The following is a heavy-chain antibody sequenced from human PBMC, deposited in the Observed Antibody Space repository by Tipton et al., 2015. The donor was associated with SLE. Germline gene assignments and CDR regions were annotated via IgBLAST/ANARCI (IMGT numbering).Heavy chain of an antibody. CDR1: GGSISSSSYY. J-gene: IGHJ2*01. CDR3: ARGKQWLGYFDL. V-gene: IGHV4-39*01. CDR2: IHHSGST. Sequence: LRLSCTVSGGSISSSSYYWSWIRQPPGKGLEWIGEIHHSGSTNYNPSLKSRVTISVDTSKNQFSLKLSSVTAADTAVYYCARGKQWLGYFDLWGRGTLVTVSS. D-gene: IGHD6-19*01.